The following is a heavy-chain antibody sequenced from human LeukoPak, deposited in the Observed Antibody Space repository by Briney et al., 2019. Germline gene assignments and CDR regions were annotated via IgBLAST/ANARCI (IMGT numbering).Heavy chain of an antibody. J-gene: IGHJ6*03. CDR2: IIPNRGTA. D-gene: IGHD3-22*01. Sequence: SVKVFCKASGGTFSSYAISWVRQAPGQGLEGMGGIIPNRGTANYAQKFQGRVTITTDESNSTTYMELSSLRSEDTAVYYCAVDDSSGYRRPGDYYYYYMDVWGKGTTVTVSS. V-gene: IGHV1-69*05. CDR1: GGTFSSYA. CDR3: AVDDSSGYRRPGDYYYYYMDV.